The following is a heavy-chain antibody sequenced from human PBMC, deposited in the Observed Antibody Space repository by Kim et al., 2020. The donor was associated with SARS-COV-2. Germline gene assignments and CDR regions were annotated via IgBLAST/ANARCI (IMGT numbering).Heavy chain of an antibody. D-gene: IGHD3-10*01. Sequence: STYYSPCLKSRVTISVDTSKNQFSLKLSSVTAADTAVYYCARGGVRGVDYWGQGTLVTVSS. J-gene: IGHJ4*02. V-gene: IGHV4-34*01. CDR3: ARGGVRGVDY. CDR2: ST.